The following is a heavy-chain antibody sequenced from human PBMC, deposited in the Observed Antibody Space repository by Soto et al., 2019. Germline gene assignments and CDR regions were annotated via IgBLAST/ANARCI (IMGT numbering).Heavy chain of an antibody. CDR1: GGSISSGGYY. D-gene: IGHD2-8*02. V-gene: IGHV4-31*03. CDR3: ARDKITGLFDY. Sequence: PSETLFLTCTVSGGSISSGGYYWSWIRQHPGKGLEWIGEINHTGSTNYNPSLKSRVTISVDTSKNQFSLKLTSVTAADTAVYYCARDKITGLFDYWGQGTLVTVSS. CDR2: INHTGST. J-gene: IGHJ4*02.